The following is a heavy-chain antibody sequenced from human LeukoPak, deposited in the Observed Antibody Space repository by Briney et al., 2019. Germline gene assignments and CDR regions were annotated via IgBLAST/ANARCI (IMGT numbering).Heavy chain of an antibody. D-gene: IGHD3-10*01. CDR2: INPNSGGT. Sequence: ASVKVSCKASGYTFTGYYMHWVRQAPGQGLEWMGWINPNSGGTNYAQKFQGRVTMTRDTSISTAYMELSRLRSDDTAVYYCAAVEKLLWFGELFNYGMDVWGQGTTVTVSS. V-gene: IGHV1-2*02. CDR3: AAVEKLLWFGELFNYGMDV. J-gene: IGHJ6*02. CDR1: GYTFTGYY.